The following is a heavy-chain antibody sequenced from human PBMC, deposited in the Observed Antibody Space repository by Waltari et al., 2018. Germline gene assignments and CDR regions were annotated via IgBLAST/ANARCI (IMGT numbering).Heavy chain of an antibody. Sequence: QVQLVQSGAAVKKPGASVKVSCKASGYTFTGYYMHWVRQAPGQGLEWMGRINPNSGGTNYAQKFQGRVTMTRDTSISTAYMELSRLRSDDTAVYYCARKESLGELRSVEYWGQGTLVTVSS. CDR1: GYTFTGYY. CDR3: ARKESLGELRSVEY. V-gene: IGHV1-2*06. D-gene: IGHD3-16*01. J-gene: IGHJ4*02. CDR2: INPNSGGT.